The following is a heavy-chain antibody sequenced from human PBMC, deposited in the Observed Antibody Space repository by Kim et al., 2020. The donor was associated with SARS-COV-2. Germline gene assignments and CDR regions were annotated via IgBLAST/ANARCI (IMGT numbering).Heavy chain of an antibody. CDR2: IWFDGSKQ. Sequence: GGSLRLSCTPSGFTFRDYGMHWVRRAPGKGLEWVAVIWFDGSKQYYAAPVKGRSTISRDNSENIPFLHTTSLRAEDTAPYHCGRYNGNYGACEVWGEGT. J-gene: IGHJ3*01. CDR3: GRYNGNYGACEV. D-gene: IGHD3-16*01. V-gene: IGHV3-33*03. CDR1: GFTFRDYG.